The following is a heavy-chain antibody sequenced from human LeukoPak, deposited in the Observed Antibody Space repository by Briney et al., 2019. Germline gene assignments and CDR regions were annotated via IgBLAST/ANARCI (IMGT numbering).Heavy chain of an antibody. V-gene: IGHV4-59*01. CDR2: IYYSGST. CDR1: GGSISSYY. Sequence: SETLSLTCTVSGGSISSYYWSWIRQPPGMGLEWIGYIYYSGSTNYNPSLKSRVTISVDTSKNQFSLKLSSVTAADTAVYYCARGTGSDYDAFDIWGQGTMVTVSS. CDR3: ARGTGSDYDAFDI. D-gene: IGHD2-21*01. J-gene: IGHJ3*02.